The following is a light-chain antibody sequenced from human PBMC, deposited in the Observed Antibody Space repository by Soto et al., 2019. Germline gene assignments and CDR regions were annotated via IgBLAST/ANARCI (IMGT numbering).Light chain of an antibody. V-gene: IGLV2-14*01. Sequence: QSVLTQPASVSGSPGQSITISCTGTSSDVGGYNYVSWYPQHPGKAPKLMIYEVSNRPSGVSNRFSGSKSGNTASLTISGLQAEDEADDYCSSYTSSSTVVFGGGTKLTVL. CDR3: SSYTSSSTVV. CDR1: SSDVGGYNY. CDR2: EVS. J-gene: IGLJ2*01.